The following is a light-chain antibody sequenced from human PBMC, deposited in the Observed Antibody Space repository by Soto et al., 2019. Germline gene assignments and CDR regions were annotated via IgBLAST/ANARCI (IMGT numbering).Light chain of an antibody. CDR3: QQYNNWPPT. Sequence: EIVMTQSPATVSVSPGERATLSCRASQSVSGNFAWYQQKPGQAPRLLIYGASTRATGIPARFSGSGSGTEFTLTISSLQSEDFAVYYCQQYNNWPPTFGQGTKVEIK. V-gene: IGKV3-15*01. J-gene: IGKJ1*01. CDR2: GAS. CDR1: QSVSGN.